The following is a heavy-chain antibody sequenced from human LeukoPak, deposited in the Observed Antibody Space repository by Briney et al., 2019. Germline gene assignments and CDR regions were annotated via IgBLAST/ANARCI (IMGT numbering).Heavy chain of an antibody. Sequence: ASVKVSCKASGYTFTGYYMHWVRQAPGQGLEWMGWINPNSGGTNYAQKFQGWVTMTRDTSISTAYMELSSLRSEDTAVYYCARGYFDWLLIFDYWGQGTLVTVSS. CDR3: ARGYFDWLLIFDY. CDR1: GYTFTGYY. V-gene: IGHV1-2*04. D-gene: IGHD3-9*01. CDR2: INPNSGGT. J-gene: IGHJ4*02.